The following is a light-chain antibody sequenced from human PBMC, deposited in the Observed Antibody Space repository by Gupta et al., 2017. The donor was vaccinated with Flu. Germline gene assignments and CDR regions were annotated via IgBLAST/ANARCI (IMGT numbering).Light chain of an antibody. CDR2: DAS. J-gene: IGKJ2*01. CDR1: QSVSTS. CDR3: QQRNNWPLYT. V-gene: IGKV3-11*01. Sequence: ATLSLSPGDRATLSCRASQSVSTSLAWYQHKPGQAPRLLIYDASNRATGIPARFSGSGSGTDFTLTISSLEPKDFAVYYCQQRNNWPLYTFGQGTKLEIK.